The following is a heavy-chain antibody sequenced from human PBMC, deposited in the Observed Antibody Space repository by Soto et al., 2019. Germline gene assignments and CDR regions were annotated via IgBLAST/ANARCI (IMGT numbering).Heavy chain of an antibody. V-gene: IGHV3-74*01. J-gene: IGHJ1*01. CDR1: GFSFNNYW. Sequence: EVQLVESGGGLVQPGGSLRLSCAASGFSFNNYWMFWVRQPPGKGLVWVSHINSDGSIRTYADSVKGRFTISRDNAKNTLNLQMNSLGAEDTALYYCLGVRRDGFNYWGQGTLVTVSS. CDR2: INSDGSIR. CDR3: LGVRRDGFNY. D-gene: IGHD3-10*01.